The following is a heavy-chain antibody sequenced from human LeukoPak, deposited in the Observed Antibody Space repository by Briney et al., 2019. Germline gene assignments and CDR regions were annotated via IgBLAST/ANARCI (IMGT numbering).Heavy chain of an antibody. CDR2: ISSSGSTI. V-gene: IGHV3-48*01. J-gene: IGHJ3*02. CDR3: ARRLLGYCSGGSCYNGLDAFDI. D-gene: IGHD2-15*01. CDR1: GFTFSDFT. Sequence: GGSLRLSCAGSGFTFSDFTINWVRQAPGKGLEWVSYISSSGSTIYYADSVKGRFTISRDNAKNSLYLQMNSLRAEDTAVYYCARRLLGYCSGGSCYNGLDAFDIWGQGTMVTVSS.